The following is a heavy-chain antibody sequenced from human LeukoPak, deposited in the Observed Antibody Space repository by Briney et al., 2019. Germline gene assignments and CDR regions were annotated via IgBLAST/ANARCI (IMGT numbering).Heavy chain of an antibody. D-gene: IGHD5-12*01. J-gene: IGHJ5*02. CDR2: IHSSGNT. CDR1: GYSISSGYY. CDR3: ARDLGYSGFDWAP. V-gene: IGHV4-38-2*02. Sequence: SEALSLTCTVSGYSISSGYYWGWIRQPPGKRLEWVGSIHSSGNTYYNPTLKSRVTISVDTSKNQFSLNLTSVTAADAAVYYCARDLGYSGFDWAPWGQGTLVTVSS.